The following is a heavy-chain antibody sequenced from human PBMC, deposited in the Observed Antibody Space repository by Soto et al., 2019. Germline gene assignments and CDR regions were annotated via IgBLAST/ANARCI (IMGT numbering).Heavy chain of an antibody. J-gene: IGHJ4*01. CDR2: ISSTSTYI. CDR3: VRHSGYALDY. V-gene: IGHV3-21*01. CDR1: EFTFSTHS. D-gene: IGHD5-12*01. Sequence: GGSLRLSCAASEFTFSTHSMNWVRQAPGKGLQWVSSISSTSTYIYYADSLKGRFTISRDNAKNSVYLQMNSLRAEDTAVYYCVRHSGYALDYWGHGTLVTVSS.